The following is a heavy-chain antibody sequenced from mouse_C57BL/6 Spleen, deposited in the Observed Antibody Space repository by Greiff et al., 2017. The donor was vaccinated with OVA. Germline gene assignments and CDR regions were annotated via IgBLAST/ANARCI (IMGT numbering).Heavy chain of an antibody. J-gene: IGHJ2*01. CDR3: ASQAYYSNSVGLLGY. CDR2: IDPEDGET. CDR1: GFNIKDYY. D-gene: IGHD2-5*01. V-gene: IGHV14-2*01. Sequence: VQLQQSGAELVKPGASVKLSCTASGFNIKDYYMHWVKQRTEQGLEWIGRIDPEDGETKYAPKFQGKATITADTSSNTAYLQLSRLTSAATAVYYCASQAYYSNSVGLLGYWGQGTTLTVSS.